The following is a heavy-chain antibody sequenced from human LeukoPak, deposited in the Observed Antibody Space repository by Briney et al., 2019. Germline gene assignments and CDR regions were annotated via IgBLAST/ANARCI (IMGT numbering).Heavy chain of an antibody. CDR3: ARALYYYDSSGYYYWYFDL. Sequence: SETLSLTCTVSGGSISSYYWSWIRQPPGKGLEWIGYIYYSGSTNYNPSLKSRVTISVDTSKNQFSLKLSSVTAADTAVYYCARALYYYDSSGYYYWYFDLWGRGTLVTVSS. CDR2: IYYSGST. J-gene: IGHJ2*01. D-gene: IGHD3-22*01. V-gene: IGHV4-59*01. CDR1: GGSISSYY.